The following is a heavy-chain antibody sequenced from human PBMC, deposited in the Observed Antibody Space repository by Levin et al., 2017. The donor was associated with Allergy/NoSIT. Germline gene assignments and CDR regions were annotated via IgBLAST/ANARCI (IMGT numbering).Heavy chain of an antibody. CDR1: GGPISSGGHY. D-gene: IGHD3-9*01. CDR2: IYDSGSA. V-gene: IGHV4-31*03. Sequence: SETLSLTCTVSGGPISSGGHYWSWIRQHPGKGLEWIGYIYDSGSAYYNPSLKSRLHISADTSKNQFSLRLSSVTAADTAVYYCARVYPSDILTGPFDYWGQGTLVTVSS. J-gene: IGHJ4*02. CDR3: ARVYPSDILTGPFDY.